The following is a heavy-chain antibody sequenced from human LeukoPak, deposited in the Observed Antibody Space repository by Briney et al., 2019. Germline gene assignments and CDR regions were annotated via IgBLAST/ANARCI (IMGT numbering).Heavy chain of an antibody. J-gene: IGHJ6*03. V-gene: IGHV3-11*04. CDR1: GFTFSDYY. Sequence: GGSLRLSCAASGFTFSDYYMSWIRQAPGKGLEWVSYISSSGSTIYYADSVKGRFTISRDNAKNSLYLQMNSLRAEDTAVYYCARVSCSSTSCANGGYYYYYMDVWGKGTTVTVSS. CDR3: ARVSCSSTSCANGGYYYYYMDV. D-gene: IGHD2-2*01. CDR2: ISSSGSTI.